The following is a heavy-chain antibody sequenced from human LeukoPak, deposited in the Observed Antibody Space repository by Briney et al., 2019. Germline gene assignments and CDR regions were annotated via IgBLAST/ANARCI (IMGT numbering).Heavy chain of an antibody. CDR2: ISWNSGSI. D-gene: IGHD2-2*01. CDR1: GFTFDDYA. J-gene: IGHJ4*02. Sequence: PGGSLRLSCAASGFTFDDYAMHWVRQAPGKGLERVSGISWNSGSIGYADPVKGRFTISRDNAKNSLYLQMNSLRAEDTALYYCAKSHCSSTSCYVTYWGQGTLVTVSS. CDR3: AKSHCSSTSCYVTY. V-gene: IGHV3-9*01.